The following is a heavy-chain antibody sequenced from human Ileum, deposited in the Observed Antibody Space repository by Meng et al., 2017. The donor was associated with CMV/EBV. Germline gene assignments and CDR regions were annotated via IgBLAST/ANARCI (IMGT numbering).Heavy chain of an antibody. Sequence: SLSLTCAASGFTFSSYSMNWVRQAPGKGLEWVSSISSSSSYIYYADSVKGRFTISRDNAKNSLYLQMNSLRAEDTAVYYCARVGGPMEYYYDSSGYYSVDYWGQGTLVTVSS. J-gene: IGHJ4*02. V-gene: IGHV3-21*01. CDR3: ARVGGPMEYYYDSSGYYSVDY. CDR2: ISSSSSYI. D-gene: IGHD3-22*01. CDR1: GFTFSSYS.